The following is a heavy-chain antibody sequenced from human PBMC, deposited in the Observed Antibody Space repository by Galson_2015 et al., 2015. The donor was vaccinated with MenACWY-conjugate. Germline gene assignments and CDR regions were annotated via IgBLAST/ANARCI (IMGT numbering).Heavy chain of an antibody. CDR1: GFTFTGYE. CDR2: ISKSGSPI. Sequence: LRLSCAASGFTFTGYEFNWVRQAPGKGLEWLSYISKSGSPIYYADSVKGRFTISRDNIKESLFLEMNSLRAGDTGVYYCARVGTWIHQYFYYMDVWGKGTTVTVSS. D-gene: IGHD5-18*01. J-gene: IGHJ6*03. CDR3: ARVGTWIHQYFYYMDV. V-gene: IGHV3-48*03.